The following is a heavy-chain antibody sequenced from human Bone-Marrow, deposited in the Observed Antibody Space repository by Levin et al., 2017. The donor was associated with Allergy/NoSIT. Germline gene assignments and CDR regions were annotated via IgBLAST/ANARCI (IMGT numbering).Heavy chain of an antibody. V-gene: IGHV3-74*01. Sequence: GGSLRLSCAASGFSFSTHWMHWVRQVPGKGLVWVSRIDNDGTVTEYADSVKGRFTISRDNAKNTLYLQMNSLRAEDTAVYYCASTLYDILTGLYGVDVWGQGTTVTVAS. D-gene: IGHD3-9*01. CDR1: GFSFSTHW. CDR2: IDNDGTVT. CDR3: ASTLYDILTGLYGVDV. J-gene: IGHJ6*02.